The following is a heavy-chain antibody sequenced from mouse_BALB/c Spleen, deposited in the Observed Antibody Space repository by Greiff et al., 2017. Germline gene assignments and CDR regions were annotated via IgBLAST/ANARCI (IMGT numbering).Heavy chain of an antibody. CDR3: ARDGYDVGWYFDV. CDR2: INPYNGDT. CDR1: GYSFTGYF. Sequence: VHVKQSGPELVKPGASVKISCKASGYSFTGYFMNWVMQSHGKSLEWIGRINPYNGDTYYNQKFKGKATLTVDKSSSTAHMELRSLASEDSAVYYCARDGYDVGWYFDVWGAGTTVTVSS. D-gene: IGHD2-2*01. J-gene: IGHJ1*01. V-gene: IGHV1-20*02.